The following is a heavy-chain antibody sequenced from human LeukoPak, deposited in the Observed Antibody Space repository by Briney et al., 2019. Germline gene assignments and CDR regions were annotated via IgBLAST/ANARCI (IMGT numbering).Heavy chain of an antibody. CDR2: IYYSGST. Sequence: PSETLSLTCTVSGGSISSYYWSWIRQPPGKGLEWIGYIYYSGSTNYNPSLKSRVTISVDTSKNQFSLKLSSVIAADTAVYYCASVDSNFDYWGQGTLVTVSS. CDR3: ASVDSNFDY. V-gene: IGHV4-59*01. D-gene: IGHD3-9*01. CDR1: GGSISSYY. J-gene: IGHJ4*02.